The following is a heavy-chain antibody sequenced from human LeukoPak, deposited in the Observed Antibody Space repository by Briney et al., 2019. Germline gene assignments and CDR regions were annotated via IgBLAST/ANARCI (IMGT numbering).Heavy chain of an antibody. J-gene: IGHJ6*02. V-gene: IGHV1-18*01. D-gene: IGHD6-13*01. Sequence: ASVKVSCKASGYTFTSYGISWVRQAPGQGLEWMGWISAYNGNTNYAQKLQGRVTMTTDTSTSTAYMELRSLRSDDTAVYHCARAGYSSSQFYGMDVWGQGTTVTVSS. CDR1: GYTFTSYG. CDR3: ARAGYSSSQFYGMDV. CDR2: ISAYNGNT.